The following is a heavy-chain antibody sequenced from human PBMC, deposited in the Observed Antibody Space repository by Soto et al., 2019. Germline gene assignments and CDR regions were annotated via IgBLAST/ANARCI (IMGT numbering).Heavy chain of an antibody. V-gene: IGHV3-23*01. CDR3: AKGGSNWNAYYFDY. Sequence: GGSLRLSCAASGFTFSSYAMSWVRQAPGKGLEWVSVISGGGGSTYYAASVKGRFTISRDNSKSTLYLQMNSLRADDTAVYYCAKGGSNWNAYYFDYWGQGTLVTVSS. D-gene: IGHD1-1*01. CDR2: ISGGGGST. J-gene: IGHJ4*02. CDR1: GFTFSSYA.